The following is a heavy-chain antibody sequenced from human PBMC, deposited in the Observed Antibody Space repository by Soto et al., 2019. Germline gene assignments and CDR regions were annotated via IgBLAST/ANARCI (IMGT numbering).Heavy chain of an antibody. CDR2: ISAYNGNT. Sequence: QVPLVQSGAEVKKPGASVKVSCKASGYTFTSYGISWVRQAPGQGLEWMGWISAYNGNTNYAQKLQGRVTMTTDTSTSTAYMELRSLRSDDTAVYYCAGDRKGSRYCSGGSCYSDLYYYYYGMDVWGQGTTVTVSS. J-gene: IGHJ6*02. CDR3: AGDRKGSRYCSGGSCYSDLYYYYYGMDV. CDR1: GYTFTSYG. V-gene: IGHV1-18*01. D-gene: IGHD2-15*01.